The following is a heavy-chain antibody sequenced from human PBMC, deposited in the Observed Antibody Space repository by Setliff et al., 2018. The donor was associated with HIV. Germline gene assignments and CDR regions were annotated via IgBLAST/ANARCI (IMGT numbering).Heavy chain of an antibody. CDR3: AKGRNEATTGGDY. J-gene: IGHJ4*02. CDR1: GYTFTGYY. CDR2: INPNSGDT. Sequence: ASVKVSCKASGYTFTGYYMHWVRQAPGQGLEWMGWINPNSGDTNYAQKFQGRVTMTTDTSISTAYMELSRLRSDDTAVYYCAKGRNEATTGGDYWGQGTLVTVS. D-gene: IGHD4-17*01. V-gene: IGHV1-2*02.